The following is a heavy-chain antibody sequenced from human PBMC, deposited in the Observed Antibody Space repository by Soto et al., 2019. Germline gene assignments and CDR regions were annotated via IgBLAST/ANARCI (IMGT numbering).Heavy chain of an antibody. J-gene: IGHJ6*02. Sequence: ASVKVSCKASGYTFTSYYMHWVRQAPGQGLEWMGIINPSGSSASHAQKFQGRVTMTRDTSTSTVYMELSSLRSEDTAMYYCARDREYQPPLYYYYGMDVWGQGTTVPVSS. CDR2: INPSGSSA. V-gene: IGHV1-46*01. CDR3: ARDREYQPPLYYYYGMDV. CDR1: GYTFTSYY. D-gene: IGHD2-2*01.